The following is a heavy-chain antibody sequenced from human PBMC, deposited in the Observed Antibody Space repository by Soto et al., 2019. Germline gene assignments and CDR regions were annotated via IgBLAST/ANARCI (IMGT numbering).Heavy chain of an antibody. CDR1: GYSGSSGYY. J-gene: IGHJ4*02. Sequence: SETLSLTGAVSGYSGSSGYYWGWIRQPPGKGLEWIGSIYHSGSTYYNPSLKSRVTISVDTSKNQFSLKLSSVTAADTAVYYCARRQQLFDYWGQGTLVTVSS. CDR3: ARRQQLFDY. CDR2: IYHSGST. V-gene: IGHV4-38-2*01. D-gene: IGHD6-13*01.